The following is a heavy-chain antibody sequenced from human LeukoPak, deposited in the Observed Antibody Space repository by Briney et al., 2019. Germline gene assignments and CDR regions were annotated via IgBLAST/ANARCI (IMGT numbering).Heavy chain of an antibody. CDR1: GFSFSNYW. J-gene: IGHJ6*03. CDR2: INSDGSST. CDR3: AKGDGDYPDWGYYYYYMDV. V-gene: IGHV3-74*01. D-gene: IGHD4-17*01. Sequence: PGGSLRLSCAASGFSFSNYWMHWVRQAPGKGLVWVSRINSDGSSTSYADSVKGRFTISRDNSKNTLYLQMNSLRAEDTAVYYCAKGDGDYPDWGYYYYYMDVWGKGTTVTVSS.